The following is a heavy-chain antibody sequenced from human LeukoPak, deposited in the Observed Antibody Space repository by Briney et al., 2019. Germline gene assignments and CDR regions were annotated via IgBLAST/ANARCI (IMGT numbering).Heavy chain of an antibody. CDR1: GGSLSSHY. Sequence: PSETLSLTCTVSGGSLSSHYWSWIRQPPGKGLEWIGYIYHTGSPKYNPSLRSRVTISVDTSKNQLSLKLSSVTAADTAVYYCAKELYYPGSGVLFDPWGQGTQVTVSS. CDR2: IYHTGSP. V-gene: IGHV4-59*11. J-gene: IGHJ5*02. D-gene: IGHD3-10*01. CDR3: AKELYYPGSGVLFDP.